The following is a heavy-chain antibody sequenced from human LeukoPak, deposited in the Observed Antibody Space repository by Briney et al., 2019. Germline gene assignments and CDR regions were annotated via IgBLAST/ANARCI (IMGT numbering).Heavy chain of an antibody. D-gene: IGHD5-12*01. Sequence: GRSLRLSCAASGFSFDDYAMHWVRQAPGKGLEWVSGISWNSGSIGYADSVKGRFTISRDNAKNSLYLQMNSLRAEDTALYYCAKDTGGGYDSRPFDYWGQGTLVTVSS. CDR1: GFSFDDYA. CDR3: AKDTGGGYDSRPFDY. V-gene: IGHV3-9*01. J-gene: IGHJ4*02. CDR2: ISWNSGSI.